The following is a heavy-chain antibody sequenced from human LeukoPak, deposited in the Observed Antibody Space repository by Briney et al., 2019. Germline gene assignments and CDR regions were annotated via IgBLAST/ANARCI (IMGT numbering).Heavy chain of an antibody. D-gene: IGHD3-9*01. V-gene: IGHV4-31*03. Sequence: SETLSLTCTVSGGSISSGGYYWSWIRQHPGKGLEWIGYIYYSGSTYYNPSLKSRVTISVDTSKNQFSLKLSSVTAADTAVYYCARDRYDILTGYVYGMGVWGKGTTVTVSS. CDR2: IYYSGST. CDR3: ARDRYDILTGYVYGMGV. CDR1: GGSISSGGYY. J-gene: IGHJ6*04.